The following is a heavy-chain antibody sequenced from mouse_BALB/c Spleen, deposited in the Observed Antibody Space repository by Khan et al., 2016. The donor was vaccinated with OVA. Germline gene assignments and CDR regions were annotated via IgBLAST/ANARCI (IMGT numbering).Heavy chain of an antibody. CDR2: IDSNGGST. J-gene: IGHJ2*01. CDR1: GFTISSYG. D-gene: IGHD2-12*01. Sequence: EVKLMESGGGIVQPGGSLKRSCAASGFTISSYGMSSVRQTPEKRLELVATIDSNGGSTNYHNRLNGRSTISDDNAKNALYLQMRSLKSEDTAMYYCARSAIWGQGTTLTVSS. CDR3: ARSAI. V-gene: IGHV5-6-3*01.